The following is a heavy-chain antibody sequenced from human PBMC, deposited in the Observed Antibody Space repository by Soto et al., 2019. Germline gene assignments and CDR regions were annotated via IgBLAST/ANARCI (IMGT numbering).Heavy chain of an antibody. V-gene: IGHV1-8*02. CDR1: GYTFTSYG. Sequence: GASVKVSCKASGYTFTSYGISWVRQAPGQGLEWMGWISANNGNTGYAQKLQGRVTMTRNTSISTAYMELSSLRSEDTAVYYCARADYDFWSAPNPGTQYYYYYYMDVWGKGTTVTVSS. D-gene: IGHD3-3*01. CDR2: ISANNGNT. CDR3: ARADYDFWSAPNPGTQYYYYYYMDV. J-gene: IGHJ6*03.